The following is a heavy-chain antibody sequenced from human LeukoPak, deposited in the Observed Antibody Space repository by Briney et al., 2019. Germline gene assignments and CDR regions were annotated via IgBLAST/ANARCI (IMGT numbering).Heavy chain of an antibody. J-gene: IGHJ6*03. CDR3: ASIRKYYARI. CDR1: GLTFNMYT. Sequence: GGSLRLSCVVSGLTFNMYTMTWVRQAPGRGLEWVSSIYSNGQAYYGDSLKGRFTSSRDNAPDSLYLQMDSLTDADTAVYYCASIRKYYARIWGKGTAVIVSS. V-gene: IGHV3-21*01. CDR2: IYSNGQA. D-gene: IGHD3-3*01.